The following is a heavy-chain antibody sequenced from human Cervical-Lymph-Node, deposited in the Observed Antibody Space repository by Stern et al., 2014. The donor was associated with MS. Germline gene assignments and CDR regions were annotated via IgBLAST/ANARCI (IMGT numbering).Heavy chain of an antibody. CDR1: GFSFTFSPYD. CDR3: AKVMNDYSTRYYLDY. J-gene: IGHJ4*02. D-gene: IGHD4-11*01. V-gene: IGHV3-30*18. CDR2: MSYDGNNK. Sequence: QVQLVQSGGGVVQPGRSLTLSCSTSGFSFTFSPYDMHWVRQAPGKGLEXVAVMSYDGNNKNYADSVKGRFIISRDISKNTLYLQMNSLRVEDTAVYYCAKVMNDYSTRYYLDYWGQGPWSPSPQ.